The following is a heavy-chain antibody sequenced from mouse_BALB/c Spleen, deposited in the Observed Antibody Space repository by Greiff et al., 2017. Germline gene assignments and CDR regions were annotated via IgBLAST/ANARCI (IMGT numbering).Heavy chain of an antibody. CDR1: GFNIKDYY. D-gene: IGHD2-2*01. V-gene: IGHV14-4*02. J-gene: IGHJ4*01. CDR3: NGRAYGYEYAMDY. Sequence: VQLQQSGAELVRSGASVKLSCTASGFNIKDYYMHWVKQRPEQGLEWIGWIDPENGDTEYAPKFQGKATMTADTSSNTAYLQLSSLTSEDTAVYYCNGRAYGYEYAMDYWGQGTSVTVSA. CDR2: IDPENGDT.